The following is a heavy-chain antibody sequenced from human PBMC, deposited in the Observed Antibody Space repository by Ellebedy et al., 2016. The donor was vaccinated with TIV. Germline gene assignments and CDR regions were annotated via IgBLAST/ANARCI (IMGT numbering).Heavy chain of an antibody. CDR2: IYSGGDT. J-gene: IGHJ4*02. V-gene: IGHV3-53*01. CDR1: GVTVSNNY. D-gene: IGHD1-26*01. CDR3: AKSEAGGTYLWLY. Sequence: GGSLRLXXAASGVTVSNNYMSWVRQAPGKGLEFVSLIYSGGDTSYTDSVKGRFTISRDNSMNTVYLQLNSLRVEDTAVYYCAKSEAGGTYLWLYWGQGALVTVSS.